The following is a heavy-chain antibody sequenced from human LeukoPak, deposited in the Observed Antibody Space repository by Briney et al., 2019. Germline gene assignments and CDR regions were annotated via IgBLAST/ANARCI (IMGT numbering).Heavy chain of an antibody. CDR3: ARRKGYHPFDY. J-gene: IGHJ4*02. Sequence: SETLSLTCTVSGSSISSGGYYWSCIRQPPGKGLECIGYVYHSGSTYYNPSLKSRVPISVDRSKNQFSLKLSSVTAADTAVYYCARRKGYHPFDYWGQGTLVTVSS. D-gene: IGHD3-16*02. CDR1: GSSISSGGYY. V-gene: IGHV4-30-2*01. CDR2: VYHSGST.